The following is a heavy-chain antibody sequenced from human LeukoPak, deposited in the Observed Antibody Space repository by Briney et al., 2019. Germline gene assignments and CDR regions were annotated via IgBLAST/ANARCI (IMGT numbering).Heavy chain of an antibody. CDR3: TYDFWSGNPPRYFDY. CDR2: IRSKANSYAT. Sequence: PGESLRLSCAASGFTFSGSAMHWVRQASGKGLEWVGRIRSKANSYATAYAASVKGRFTISRDDSKNTAYLQMDSLKTEDTAVYYCTYDFWSGNPPRYFDYWGQGTLVTVSS. V-gene: IGHV3-73*01. J-gene: IGHJ4*02. D-gene: IGHD3-3*01. CDR1: GFTFSGSA.